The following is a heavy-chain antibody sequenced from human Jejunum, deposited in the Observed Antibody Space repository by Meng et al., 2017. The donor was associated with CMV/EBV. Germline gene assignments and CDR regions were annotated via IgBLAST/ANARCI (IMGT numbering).Heavy chain of an antibody. CDR3: ATTSGSSY. CDR1: EFNLRSYG. Sequence: SLSCVASEFNLRSYGVNWVRQAPGKGLEWVSVISSGSFSLYYADSVRGRFTISRDDAKDSVFLQMDSLRAEDTAVYYCATTSGSSYWGQGALVTVSS. D-gene: IGHD6-6*01. J-gene: IGHJ4*02. V-gene: IGHV3-21*01. CDR2: ISSGSFSL.